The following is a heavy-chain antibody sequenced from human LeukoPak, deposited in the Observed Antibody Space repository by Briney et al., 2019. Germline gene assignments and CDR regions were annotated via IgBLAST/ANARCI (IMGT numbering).Heavy chain of an antibody. CDR3: ARLFASSSVPY. CDR2: LFYSGST. V-gene: IGHV4-39*06. Sequence: SETLSLTCTVSGASISSSSYYWGWIRQPPGKGLEWIGSLFYSGSTYYNPSLKSRVTISVDTSKNQLTLKLTSVTAADTAVYYCARLFASSSVPYWGQGTLVTVSS. J-gene: IGHJ4*02. D-gene: IGHD6-6*01. CDR1: GASISSSSYY.